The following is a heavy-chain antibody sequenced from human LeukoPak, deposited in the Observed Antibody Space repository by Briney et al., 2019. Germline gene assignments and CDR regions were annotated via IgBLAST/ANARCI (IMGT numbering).Heavy chain of an antibody. Sequence: GETLQISCQGTGSKVTNYWIAGGRQVPGQGVEGLGIIYPRDSDTRYSPSLQGQVTISVDTSIDTAYLQWSIVKASDTAMYYCARLLAAPYYINYWGQGTLVTVSS. CDR3: ARLLAAPYYINY. V-gene: IGHV5-51*01. CDR2: IYPRDSDT. J-gene: IGHJ4*02. D-gene: IGHD6-25*01. CDR1: GSKVTNYW.